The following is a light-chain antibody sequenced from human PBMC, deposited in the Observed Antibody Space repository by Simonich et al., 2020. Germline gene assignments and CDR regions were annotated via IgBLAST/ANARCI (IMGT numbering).Light chain of an antibody. V-gene: IGKV1-33*01. Sequence: DIQMTQSPSSLSASVGDRVTITCQASPDISNYLNWYQQKPGKAPKLLIYDASNLETGVPSRFSGSGSGTDFTFTISSLQPEDIATYYGQQYDNLPITFGQGTRLEIK. CDR1: PDISNY. CDR2: DAS. J-gene: IGKJ5*01. CDR3: QQYDNLPIT.